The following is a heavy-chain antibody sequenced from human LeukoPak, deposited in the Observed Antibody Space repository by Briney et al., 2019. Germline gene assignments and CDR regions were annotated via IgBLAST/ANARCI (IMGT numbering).Heavy chain of an antibody. D-gene: IGHD1-14*01. CDR1: GGSIGSGGYY. J-gene: IGHJ4*02. Sequence: PSETLSLTCTVSGGSIGSGGYYWSWIRQHPGKGLEWIGYIYYSGSTYYNPSLKSRVTISVDTSKNQFSLKLSSVTAADTAVYYCARDLLPGLYFDYWGQGTLVTVSS. CDR2: IYYSGST. V-gene: IGHV4-31*03. CDR3: ARDLLPGLYFDY.